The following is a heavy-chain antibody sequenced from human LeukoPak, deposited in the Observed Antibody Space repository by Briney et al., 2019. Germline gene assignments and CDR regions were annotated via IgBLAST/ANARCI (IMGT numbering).Heavy chain of an antibody. Sequence: PGGSLRLSCAASGFNFANHAMSWVRQTPGKGLEWVSAISGSGGSTYYADSVKSRFTISRDNSKNTLYLQMNSLRAEDTAVYYCAKTRSIIVGACPDYWGQGTLVTVSS. CDR1: GFNFANHA. V-gene: IGHV3-23*01. J-gene: IGHJ4*02. CDR3: AKTRSIIVGACPDY. D-gene: IGHD1-26*01. CDR2: ISGSGGST.